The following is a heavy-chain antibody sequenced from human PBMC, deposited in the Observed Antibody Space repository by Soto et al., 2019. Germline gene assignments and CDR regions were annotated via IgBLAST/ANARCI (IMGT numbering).Heavy chain of an antibody. V-gene: IGHV1-69*06. Sequence: AAVQVSCKASGCTLSSYAISWVRQAPGQGLEWMGGIIPIFGTANYAQKFQGRVTITADKSTSTAYMELSSLRSEDTAVYYCAVEMATIDDYWGQGTLVTVSS. D-gene: IGHD5-12*01. J-gene: IGHJ4*02. CDR3: AVEMATIDDY. CDR1: GCTLSSYA. CDR2: IIPIFGTA.